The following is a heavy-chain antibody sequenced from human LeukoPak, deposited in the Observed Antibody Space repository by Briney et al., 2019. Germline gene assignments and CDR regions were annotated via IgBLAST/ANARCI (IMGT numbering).Heavy chain of an antibody. CDR3: AGNYYGSGSYYSEDRY. Sequence: SRTLSLTCTVSGGSISSGSYYWSWIRQPAGKGLEWIGRIYTRGSTNYNPSLKSRVTISVDTSKKQFSLKLSSVTAADTAVYYCAGNYYGSGSYYSEDRYWGQGTLVTVSS. D-gene: IGHD3-10*01. V-gene: IGHV4-61*02. CDR1: GGSISSGSYY. CDR2: IYTRGST. J-gene: IGHJ4*02.